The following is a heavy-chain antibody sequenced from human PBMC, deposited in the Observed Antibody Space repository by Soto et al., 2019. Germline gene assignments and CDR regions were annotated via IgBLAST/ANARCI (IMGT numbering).Heavy chain of an antibody. D-gene: IGHD2-15*01. V-gene: IGHV3-48*02. CDR1: GFTFSSYS. CDR3: ARHIVVVVAATPYYYGMDV. CDR2: ISTTI. Sequence: GGSLRLSCAASGFTFSSYSMNWVRQAPGKGLEWVSYISTTIYYADSVKGRFTISRDNAKNSLYLQMNSLRDEDTAVYYCARHIVVVVAATPYYYGMDVWGQGTTVTVSS. J-gene: IGHJ6*02.